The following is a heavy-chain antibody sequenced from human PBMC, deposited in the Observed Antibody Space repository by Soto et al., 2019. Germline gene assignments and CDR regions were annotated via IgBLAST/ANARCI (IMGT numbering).Heavy chain of an antibody. CDR1: GFTFSIYA. V-gene: IGHV3-23*01. J-gene: IGHJ4*02. D-gene: IGHD3-22*01. CDR2: MSRTGDNT. Sequence: GESLKISCAASGFTFSIYAMTWVRQSPGKGLEWVSSMSRTGDNTYHADSVKGRFTISRDNSKNTLYLQMNSLRAEDTAIYYCAKDQSNSNPLYYFDFWGPGTLVTVSS. CDR3: AKDQSNSNPLYYFDF.